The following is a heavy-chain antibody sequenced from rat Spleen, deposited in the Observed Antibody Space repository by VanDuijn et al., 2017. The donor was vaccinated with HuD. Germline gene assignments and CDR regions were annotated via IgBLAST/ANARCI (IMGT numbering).Heavy chain of an antibody. CDR3: TTETTGRVY. D-gene: IGHD1-7*01. V-gene: IGHV5-20*01. CDR1: GFTFSSFP. CDR2: ISSGGNGT. J-gene: IGHJ2*01. Sequence: EVQLVESGGGLVQPGRSLKLSCAASGFTFSSFPMAWVRQAPKKGLEWVASISSGGNGTYYPDSVKGRLTISRDNAKSSLYLQMDSLRSEDTATYYCTTETTGRVYWGQGVMVTVSS.